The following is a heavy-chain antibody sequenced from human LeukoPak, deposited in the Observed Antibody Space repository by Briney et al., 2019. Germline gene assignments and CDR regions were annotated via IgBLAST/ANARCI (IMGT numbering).Heavy chain of an antibody. V-gene: IGHV4-59*01. D-gene: IGHD3-22*01. CDR2: IYYSGST. Sequence: SETLSLTCTVSGGSISSYYWSWIRQPPGKGLEWIGYIYYSGSTNYNPSLKSRVTISVDTSKNQFSLKLSSVTAADTAVYYCARSQRINYYDSSGYYYLAFDIWGQGTMVTVSS. CDR3: ARSQRINYYDSSGYYYLAFDI. J-gene: IGHJ3*02. CDR1: GGSISSYY.